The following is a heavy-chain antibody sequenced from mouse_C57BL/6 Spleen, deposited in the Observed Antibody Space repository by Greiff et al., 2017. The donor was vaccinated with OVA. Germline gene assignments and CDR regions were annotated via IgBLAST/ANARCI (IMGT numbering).Heavy chain of an antibody. J-gene: IGHJ4*01. V-gene: IGHV2-6*01. Sequence: VQLQQSGPGLVAPSQSLSITCTVSGFSLTSYGVDWVRQSPGKGLEWLGVIWGVGSTNYNSALKSRLSISKDNSKSQVFLKMNSLQTDDTAMYYCASGGHYYGSSYGAMDYWGQGTSVTVSS. D-gene: IGHD1-1*01. CDR3: ASGGHYYGSSYGAMDY. CDR2: IWGVGST. CDR1: GFSLTSYG.